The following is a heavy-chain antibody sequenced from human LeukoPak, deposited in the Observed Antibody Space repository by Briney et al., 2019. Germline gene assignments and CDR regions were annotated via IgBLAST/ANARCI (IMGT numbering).Heavy chain of an antibody. Sequence: GGSLRLSCAASGITVSSSYITWVRQAPGKGLEWVSIIYSGGTTYYADSVKGRFTISRDNSKNTLYLQMNSLRAEDTAVYYCAKDGFHCSSTSCYGEYFDYWGQGTLVTVSS. CDR2: IYSGGTT. CDR3: AKDGFHCSSTSCYGEYFDY. J-gene: IGHJ4*02. V-gene: IGHV3-66*01. CDR1: GITVSSSY. D-gene: IGHD2-2*01.